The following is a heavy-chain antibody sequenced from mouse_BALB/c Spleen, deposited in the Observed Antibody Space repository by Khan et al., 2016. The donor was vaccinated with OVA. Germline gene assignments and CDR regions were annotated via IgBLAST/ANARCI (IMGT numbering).Heavy chain of an antibody. CDR3: ARGSGYGNDFAY. J-gene: IGHJ3*01. Sequence: QIQLVQSGGDLVRPGASVKLSCKTSGYIFTSYWIHWVQQRSGQGLEWIARIYPGTGSTYYNEKFKGKATLTADNSSSTAYMQLSNLKSEDSAVYVCARGSGYGNDFAYWGQGTLVTVSA. CDR2: IYPGTGST. CDR1: GYIFTSYW. V-gene: IGHV1S132*01. D-gene: IGHD2-2*01.